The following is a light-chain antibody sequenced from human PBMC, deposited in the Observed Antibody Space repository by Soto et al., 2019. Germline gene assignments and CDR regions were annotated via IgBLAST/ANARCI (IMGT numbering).Light chain of an antibody. CDR3: HSYDTNLREV. CDR2: ANS. J-gene: IGLJ1*01. CDR1: SSNIGAGYD. Sequence: QSVLTQTPSVSGAPGQRVTISCTGSSSNIGAGYDVHWYQQFPGTAPKLLIYANSNRPSGVPDRFSASKSGTSASLAITGLQADDEADYYCHSYDTNLREVFGTGTKLTVL. V-gene: IGLV1-40*01.